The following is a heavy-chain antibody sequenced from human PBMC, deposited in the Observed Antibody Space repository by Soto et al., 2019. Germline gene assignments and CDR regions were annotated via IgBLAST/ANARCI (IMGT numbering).Heavy chain of an antibody. CDR3: SGCRGGACHQNYGMDV. Sequence: EVHLVESGGGLVKPGGSLRLSCAVSGFTFSSCTMNWVRQAPGKGLEWVSSISPSTSHIYYADSVKGRFTISRDNAKKSLFLPMNRLRAEEQGGFYLSGCRGGACHQNYGMDVWGQGTTVTVSS. CDR1: GFTFSSCT. V-gene: IGHV3-21*01. D-gene: IGHD2-15*01. J-gene: IGHJ6*02. CDR2: ISPSTSHI.